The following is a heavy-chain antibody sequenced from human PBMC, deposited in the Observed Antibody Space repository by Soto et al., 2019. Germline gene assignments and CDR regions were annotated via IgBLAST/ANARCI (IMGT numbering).Heavy chain of an antibody. CDR3: AREEGGNSG. Sequence: QVQLVESGGGVVQPGRSLRLSCAASGFTFSSYAMHWVRQAPGKGLEWVAVISYDGSNKYYADSVKGRFTISRDNSKNTLYLQMNSLRAEDTAVYYCAREEGGNSGWDQGTLVTVSS. CDR1: GFTFSSYA. D-gene: IGHD2-21*02. CDR2: ISYDGSNK. V-gene: IGHV3-30-3*01. J-gene: IGHJ4*02.